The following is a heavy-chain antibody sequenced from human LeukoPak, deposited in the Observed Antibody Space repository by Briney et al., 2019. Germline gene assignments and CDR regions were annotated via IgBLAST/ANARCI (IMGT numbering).Heavy chain of an antibody. Sequence: GGSLRLSCAASGFLFSSFEVNWVRQAPGKGLEWVSAISGSGGSTYYADSVKGRFTISRDNSKNTLYLQMNSLRAEDTAVYYCANGATMVRGVIIPPDYWGQGTLVTVSS. V-gene: IGHV3-23*01. CDR3: ANGATMVRGVIIPPDY. CDR2: ISGSGGST. D-gene: IGHD3-10*01. J-gene: IGHJ4*02. CDR1: GFLFSSFE.